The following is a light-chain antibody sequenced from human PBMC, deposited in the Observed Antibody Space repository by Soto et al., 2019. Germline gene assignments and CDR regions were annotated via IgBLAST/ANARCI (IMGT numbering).Light chain of an antibody. J-gene: IGKJ1*01. CDR3: QQYGSSSWT. V-gene: IGKV3-20*01. Sequence: EIVLTQSPGTLSLSPGERATLPCRASQSVSSSYLAWYQQKPSQAPRLLIYGTSSRATAIPDRFSGSGSGTDFTLTISRLEPEDFAVYYCQQYGSSSWTFGQGTKVDIK. CDR2: GTS. CDR1: QSVSSSY.